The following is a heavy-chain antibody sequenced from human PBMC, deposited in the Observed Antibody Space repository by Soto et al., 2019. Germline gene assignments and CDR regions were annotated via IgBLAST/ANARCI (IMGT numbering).Heavy chain of an antibody. D-gene: IGHD3-22*01. CDR1: GFTFGDYA. CDR2: IRSKAYGGTT. CDR3: TRDLPRRDYYDSSGYYYYYYGMDV. V-gene: IGHV3-49*04. J-gene: IGHJ6*02. Sequence: GGSLRLSCTASGFTFGDYAMSWVRQAPGEGLEWVGFIRSKAYGGTTEYAASVKGRFTISRDDSKSIAYLQMNSLKTEDTAVYYCTRDLPRRDYYDSSGYYYYYYGMDVWGQGTTVTVSS.